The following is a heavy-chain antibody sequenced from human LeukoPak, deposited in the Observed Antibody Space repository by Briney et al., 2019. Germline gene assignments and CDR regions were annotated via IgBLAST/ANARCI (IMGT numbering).Heavy chain of an antibody. CDR3: ARVRDGYNNDAFDI. CDR2: IYYTGST. CDR1: GGSISSYY. V-gene: IGHV4-59*01. D-gene: IGHD5-24*01. J-gene: IGHJ3*02. Sequence: SETLSLTCTVSGGSISSYYWTWIRQPPGKGLEWIGYIYYTGSTNYNPSLKSRVTISVDTSKNQFSLNLSSVTAADTAVYYCARVRDGYNNDAFDIWGQGTMVTVSS.